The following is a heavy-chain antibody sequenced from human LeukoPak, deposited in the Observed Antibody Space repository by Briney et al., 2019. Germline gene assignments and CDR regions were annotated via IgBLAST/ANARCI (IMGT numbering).Heavy chain of an antibody. CDR3: IYSSSSGIDY. CDR2: INPNSGGT. V-gene: IGHV1-2*02. D-gene: IGHD6-6*01. Sequence: ASVKASCKASGYTFTGYYMHWVRQAPGQGLEWMGWINPNSGGTNYAQKFQGRVTMTRDTSISTAYMELSRLRSDDTAVYYCIYSSSSGIDYWGQGTLVTVSS. J-gene: IGHJ4*02. CDR1: GYTFTGYY.